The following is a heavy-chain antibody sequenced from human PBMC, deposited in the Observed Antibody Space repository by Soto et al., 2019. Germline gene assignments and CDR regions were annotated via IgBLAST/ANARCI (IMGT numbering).Heavy chain of an antibody. J-gene: IGHJ6*02. V-gene: IGHV1-18*01. D-gene: IGHD6-19*01. CDR2: ISAYNGNT. CDR3: ARLGWVAVAGNYYYYGMDV. Sequence: VKVSCKASGYTFTSYGISWVRQAPGQGLEWMGWISAYNGNTNYAQKLQGRVTMTTDTSTSTAYMELRSLRSDDTAVYYCARLGWVAVAGNYYYYGMDVWGQGTTVTVSS. CDR1: GYTFTSYG.